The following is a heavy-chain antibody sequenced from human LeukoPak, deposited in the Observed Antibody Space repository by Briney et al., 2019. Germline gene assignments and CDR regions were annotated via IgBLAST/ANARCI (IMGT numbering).Heavy chain of an antibody. Sequence: SETLSLTCAVYGGSFRGYYWSWIRQPPGKGLEWIGEINHSGSTNYNPSLKSRVTISVDTSKNQFSLKLSSVTAADTAVYYCARVPKYYDFWSGFTAKYMDVWGKGTTVTVSS. CDR2: INHSGST. V-gene: IGHV4-34*01. CDR3: ARVPKYYDFWSGFTAKYMDV. J-gene: IGHJ6*03. CDR1: GGSFRGYY. D-gene: IGHD3-3*01.